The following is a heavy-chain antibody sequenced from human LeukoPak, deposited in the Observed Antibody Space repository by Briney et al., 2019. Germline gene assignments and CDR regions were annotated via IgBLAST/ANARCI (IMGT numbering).Heavy chain of an antibody. CDR2: ISWNSDNI. V-gene: IGHV3-9*01. Sequence: GGSLRLSCAASGFTFDDYAMHWVRQVPGKGLEWVSGISWNSDNIGYADSVRGRFTISRDNAKNSLYLQMNSLRAEDTAVYYCARADDFWSGYYPVWGQGTLVTVSS. CDR3: ARADDFWSGYYPV. CDR1: GFTFDDYA. J-gene: IGHJ4*02. D-gene: IGHD3-3*01.